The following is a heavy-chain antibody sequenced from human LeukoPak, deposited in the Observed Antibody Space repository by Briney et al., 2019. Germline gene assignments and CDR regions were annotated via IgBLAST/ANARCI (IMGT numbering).Heavy chain of an antibody. V-gene: IGHV1-18*01. D-gene: IGHD3-10*01. J-gene: IGHJ6*03. CDR2: ISLYNGNT. Sequence: GSSVTVSCKASGYIFSSYDITWVRQAPGQGLEWMGWISLYNGNTNYAQKIQGRVTMTTDTSTSTAYMELRSLRSDDTAVYYCARNRGGMGGGLFYMDVWGKGTTVTLSS. CDR1: GYIFSSYD. CDR3: ARNRGGMGGGLFYMDV.